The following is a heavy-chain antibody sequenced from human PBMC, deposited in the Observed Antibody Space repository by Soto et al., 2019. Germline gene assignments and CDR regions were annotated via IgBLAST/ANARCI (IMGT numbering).Heavy chain of an antibody. J-gene: IGHJ4*02. Sequence: QVQLVQSGAEVKKPGASVKVSCKASGYTFTSYGISWVRQAPGQGLEWMGWISAYNGNTNYAQKLKGXIXXXTXXSTSTAHMEPRSLRSDDTAVYYSAREYYYGSGPWYWGPGTLVTVSS. D-gene: IGHD3-10*01. CDR1: GYTFTSYG. CDR3: AREYYYGSGPWY. V-gene: IGHV1-18*01. CDR2: ISAYNGNT.